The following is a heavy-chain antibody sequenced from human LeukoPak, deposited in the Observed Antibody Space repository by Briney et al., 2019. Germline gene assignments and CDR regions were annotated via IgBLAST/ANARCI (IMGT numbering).Heavy chain of an antibody. J-gene: IGHJ4*02. D-gene: IGHD5-24*01. Sequence: ASVKVSCKASGDAFTSYDFYWVRQATGQGLEWMGWMNPNNGNTGYAQKFQGRVTMTRNTSISTAYIELSSLRSEDTAVYYCARGRRGGGYNSYYWGQGTLVTVSS. CDR2: MNPNNGNT. CDR3: ARGRRGGGYNSYY. V-gene: IGHV1-8*01. CDR1: GDAFTSYD.